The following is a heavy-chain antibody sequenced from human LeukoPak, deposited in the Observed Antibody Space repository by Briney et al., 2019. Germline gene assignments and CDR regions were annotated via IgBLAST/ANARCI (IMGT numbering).Heavy chain of an antibody. CDR2: ISASGGST. J-gene: IGHJ4*02. CDR3: ATGPRQHVVTRFDS. V-gene: IGHV3-23*01. CDR1: GFTFSTHA. D-gene: IGHD4-23*01. Sequence: GGSLRLPCAASGFTFSTHAMSWVRQAPGKGLEWVSDISASGGSTYYADSVKGRFTVSRDNSKNTLYLQMSSLRADDTAVYYCATGPRQHVVTRFDSWGQGTLITVSS.